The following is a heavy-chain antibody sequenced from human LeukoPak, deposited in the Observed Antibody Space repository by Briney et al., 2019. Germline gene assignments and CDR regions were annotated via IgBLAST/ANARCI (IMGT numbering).Heavy chain of an antibody. CDR3: ARDFPSGSGGVDY. Sequence: GASVKVSCTASGYTFTAYYIHWVRQAPGQGLEWMGWIGPNRGDAKYAQKFQGRVTMTRDTSISTVYMDLGRLTSDDTAVYYCARDFPSGSGGVDYWGQGTLVTVSS. CDR1: GYTFTAYY. V-gene: IGHV1-2*02. J-gene: IGHJ4*02. CDR2: IGPNRGDA. D-gene: IGHD2-15*01.